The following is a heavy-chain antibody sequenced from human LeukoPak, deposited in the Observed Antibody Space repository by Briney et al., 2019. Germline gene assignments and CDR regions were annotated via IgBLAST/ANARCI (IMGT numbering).Heavy chain of an antibody. V-gene: IGHV1-2*02. D-gene: IGHD4-11*01. CDR1: GYTFTDYY. CDR2: INPNSGGT. CDR3: ARGEDYEYFQQ. Sequence: ASVKVSCKASGYTFTDYYIHWVRQAPGQGLEWMGWINPNSGGTNYAQKFQGRVTMTRDTPISTAYTELSRLRSDDTAVYYCARGEDYEYFQQWGQGTLVTVSS. J-gene: IGHJ1*01.